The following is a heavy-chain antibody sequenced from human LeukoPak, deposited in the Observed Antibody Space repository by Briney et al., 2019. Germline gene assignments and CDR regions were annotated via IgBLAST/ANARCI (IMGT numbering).Heavy chain of an antibody. D-gene: IGHD1-26*01. CDR1: GFTFRYQV. V-gene: IGHV3-23*01. CDR2: INHSGDST. Sequence: GGSLRLSCAASGFTFRYQVMTWVRQAPGKGLEWVSSINHSGDSTYYADSVKGRFTISRDTSKNTLSLQMNSLRVEDTALYYCARGTFSPQGSYFGHWGQGILVTVSS. CDR3: ARGTFSPQGSYFGH. J-gene: IGHJ4*02.